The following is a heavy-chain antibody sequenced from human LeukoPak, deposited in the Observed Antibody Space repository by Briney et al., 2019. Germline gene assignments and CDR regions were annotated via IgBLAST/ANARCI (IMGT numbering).Heavy chain of an antibody. V-gene: IGHV4-59*08. D-gene: IGHD3-10*01. CDR2: IYYSGST. Sequence: SETLSLTCTVSGGSISSYYWSWIRQPPGKGLEWIGYIYYSGSTNYNPSLKSRVTISVDTSKNQSSLKLSSVTAADTAVYYCASSEGGYYYYGMDVWGQGTTVTVSS. J-gene: IGHJ6*02. CDR3: ASSEGGYYYYGMDV. CDR1: GGSISSYY.